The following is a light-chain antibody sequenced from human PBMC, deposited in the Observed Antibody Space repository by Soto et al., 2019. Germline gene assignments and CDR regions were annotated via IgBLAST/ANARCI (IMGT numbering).Light chain of an antibody. J-gene: IGKJ5*01. V-gene: IGKV1-9*01. Sequence: DIQMTRSPSTLSASVGDRVTITCRASQGISSYLAWYQQKPGKAPKLLIYAASTLQSGVPSRFSGSGSGTEFTLTISSLQPEDFATYYCQQLNSYLSITFGQGTRLEIK. CDR3: QQLNSYLSIT. CDR1: QGISSY. CDR2: AAS.